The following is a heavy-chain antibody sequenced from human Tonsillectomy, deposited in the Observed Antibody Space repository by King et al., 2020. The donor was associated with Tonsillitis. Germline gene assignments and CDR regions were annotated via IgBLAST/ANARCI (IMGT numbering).Heavy chain of an antibody. D-gene: IGHD3-10*01. CDR2: IYNGGST. Sequence: QLVQSGGGLIQPGGSLRLSCASSGFTVSSNYMSWVRQAPGKGLEWFSVIYNGGSTYDADSVKVRLTISRDNSKNTLYLQMNILRAEDTAVYYCARDRGLSLYYYGMDVWGQGTTVTVSS. J-gene: IGHJ6*02. CDR1: GFTVSSNY. V-gene: IGHV3-53*01. CDR3: ARDRGLSLYYYGMDV.